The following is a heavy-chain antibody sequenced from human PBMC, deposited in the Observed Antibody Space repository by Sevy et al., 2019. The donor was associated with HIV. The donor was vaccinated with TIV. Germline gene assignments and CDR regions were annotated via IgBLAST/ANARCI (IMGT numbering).Heavy chain of an antibody. J-gene: IGHJ3*02. V-gene: IGHV1-2*02. CDR2: INPNSGGT. CDR1: GYTFTGYY. Sequence: ASVKVSCKASGYTFTGYYMHWVRQAPGQGLEWMGWINPNSGGTNYAQKFQGRVTMTRATSITTAYMERGRLRADDTAVYYCARENMNDAFDIWGQGTMVTVSS. D-gene: IGHD3-16*01. CDR3: ARENMNDAFDI.